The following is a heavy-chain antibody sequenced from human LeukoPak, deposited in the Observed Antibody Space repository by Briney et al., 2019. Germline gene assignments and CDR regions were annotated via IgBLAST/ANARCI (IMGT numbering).Heavy chain of an antibody. J-gene: IGHJ3*02. D-gene: IGHD6-13*01. CDR3: AKDGAAAGMIDAFDI. CDR1: GFTFSSYA. V-gene: IGHV3-23*01. Sequence: PGGSLRLSCAASGFTFSSYAMSWVRQAPGKGLEWVSAISGSGGSTHYADSVKGRFTISRDNSKNTLYLQMNSLRAEDTAVYYCAKDGAAAGMIDAFDIWGQGTMVTVSS. CDR2: ISGSGGST.